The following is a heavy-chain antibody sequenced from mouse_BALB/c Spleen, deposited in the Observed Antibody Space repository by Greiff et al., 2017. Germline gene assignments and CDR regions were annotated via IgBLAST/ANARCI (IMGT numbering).Heavy chain of an antibody. CDR3: ARTSLQPQNWLAY. J-gene: IGHJ3*01. CDR1: GYTFTSYW. Sequence: VQLVESGAELAKPGASVKMSCKASGYTFTSYWMHWVKQRPGQGLEWIGYINPSTGYTEYNQKFKDKATLTADKSSSTASMHLSSLTSEDSAVYYCARTSLQPQNWLAYWGQGTLVTVSA. CDR2: INPSTGYT. V-gene: IGHV1-7*01. D-gene: IGHD6-1*01.